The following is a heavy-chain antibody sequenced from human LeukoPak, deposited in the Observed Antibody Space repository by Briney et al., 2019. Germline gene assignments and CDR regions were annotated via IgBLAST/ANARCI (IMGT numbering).Heavy chain of an antibody. CDR2: IRSKAYGGTT. J-gene: IGHJ4*02. CDR1: GFTFGDYA. V-gene: IGHV3-49*04. CDR3: ARRGRDSDGYAHGYDF. D-gene: IGHD3-22*01. Sequence: GGSLRLSCTASGFTFGDYAMSWVRQAPGKGLEWVGFIRSKAYGGTTEYAASVKGRFTISRDDSKNSLYLQMNSLKTEDTAVYYCARRGRDSDGYAHGYDFWGQGTLVTVSS.